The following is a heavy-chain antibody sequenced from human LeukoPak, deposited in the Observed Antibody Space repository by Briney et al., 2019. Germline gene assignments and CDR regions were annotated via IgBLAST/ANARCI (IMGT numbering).Heavy chain of an antibody. CDR2: ISSSSSYI. CDR3: ARVDILTGRYFDY. CDR1: GFTFSSYS. D-gene: IGHD3-9*01. Sequence: GGSLGLSCAASGFTFSSYSMNWVRQAPGKGLEWVSSISSSSSYIYYADSVKGRFTISRDNAKNSLYLQMNSLRAEDTAVYYCARVDILTGRYFDYWGQGTLVTVSS. J-gene: IGHJ4*02. V-gene: IGHV3-21*01.